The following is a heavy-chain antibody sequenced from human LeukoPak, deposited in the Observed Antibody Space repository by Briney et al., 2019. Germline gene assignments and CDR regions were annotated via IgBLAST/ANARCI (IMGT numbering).Heavy chain of an antibody. Sequence: SGGSLRLSCAASGFTFSSYSMNWVRQAPGKGLEWVSSISSSSSYIYYPDSVRGRFTISRDNAKNSLYLQMNSLRAEDTAVYYCARDIAAAGTGYWGQGTLVTVSS. J-gene: IGHJ4*02. CDR1: GFTFSSYS. CDR3: ARDIAAAGTGY. CDR2: ISSSSSYI. V-gene: IGHV3-21*01. D-gene: IGHD6-13*01.